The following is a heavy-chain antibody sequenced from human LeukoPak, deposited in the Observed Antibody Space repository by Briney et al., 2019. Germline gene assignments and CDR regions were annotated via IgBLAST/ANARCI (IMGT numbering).Heavy chain of an antibody. J-gene: IGHJ6*02. CDR3: ARGRSYCSSTSCYILEMGYYYYYGMDV. Sequence: ASVKVSCKASGYTFTRHAIHWVRQAPGQRLEWMGWINAGNGNTKYSQKFQGRVTITRDTSASTAYMELSSLRSEDTAVYYCARGRSYCSSTSCYILEMGYYYYYGMDVWGQGTTVTVSS. CDR2: INAGNGNT. V-gene: IGHV1-3*01. D-gene: IGHD2-2*02. CDR1: GYTFTRHA.